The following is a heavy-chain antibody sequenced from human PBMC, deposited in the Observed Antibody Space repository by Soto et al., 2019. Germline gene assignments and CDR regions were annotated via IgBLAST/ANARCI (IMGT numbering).Heavy chain of an antibody. CDR1: GFTFSSYS. CDR3: ARVIGYGSGSYYIDY. V-gene: IGHV3-48*01. Sequence: GGSLRLSCAASGFTFSSYSMNWVRQAPGKGLEWVSYISSSSSTIYYADSVKGRFTISRDNAKNSLYLQMNSLRAEDTAVYYCARVIGYGSGSYYIDYWGQGTLVTVSS. CDR2: ISSSSSTI. D-gene: IGHD3-10*01. J-gene: IGHJ4*02.